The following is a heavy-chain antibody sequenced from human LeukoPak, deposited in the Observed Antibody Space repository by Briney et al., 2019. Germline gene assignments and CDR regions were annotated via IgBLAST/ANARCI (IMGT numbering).Heavy chain of an antibody. Sequence: ASVKVSCKASGYTFTSYDINWVRQATGQGLEWMGWMNPNSGNTGYAQKFQGRVTITRNTSISTAYMGLSSLRSEDTAVYYCARVDDFWSGYYTGVYYFDYWGQGTLVTVSS. CDR3: ARVDDFWSGYYTGVYYFDY. J-gene: IGHJ4*02. CDR2: MNPNSGNT. CDR1: GYTFTSYD. D-gene: IGHD3-3*01. V-gene: IGHV1-8*03.